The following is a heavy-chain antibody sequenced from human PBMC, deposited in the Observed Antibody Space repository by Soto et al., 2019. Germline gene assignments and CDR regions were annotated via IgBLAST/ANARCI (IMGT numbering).Heavy chain of an antibody. D-gene: IGHD5-18*01. CDR3: ARRIQLWRYYYFGMDV. Sequence: SETLSLTCAVYGGSFSGYYWSWIRQPPGKGLEWIGEINHSGSTNYNPSLKSRVTISVDTSKNQFSLKLSSVTAADTAVYYCARRIQLWRYYYFGMDVWGPGTLVTVSS. CDR2: INHSGST. V-gene: IGHV4-34*01. CDR1: GGSFSGYY. J-gene: IGHJ6*02.